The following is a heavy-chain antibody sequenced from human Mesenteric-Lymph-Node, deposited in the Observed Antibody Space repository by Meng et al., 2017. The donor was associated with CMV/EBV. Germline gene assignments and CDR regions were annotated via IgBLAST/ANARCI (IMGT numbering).Heavy chain of an antibody. J-gene: IGHJ4*02. CDR3: GKDVVPAAISEYYFDS. Sequence: GESLKIFCAASGFTFSTYAMNWVRQAPGKGPEWVAVIWYDGSNRYYADAVKGRFTISRDNSKNTLYLQLNSLRAEDTAVYYCGKDVVPAAISEYYFDSWGQGTLVTVSS. D-gene: IGHD2-2*01. CDR2: IWYDGSNR. V-gene: IGHV3-33*06. CDR1: GFTFSTYA.